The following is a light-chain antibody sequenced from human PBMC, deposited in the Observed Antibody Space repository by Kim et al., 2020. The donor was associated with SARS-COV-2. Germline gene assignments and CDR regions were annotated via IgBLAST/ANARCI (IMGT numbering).Light chain of an antibody. CDR2: DAS. CDR1: QSISNY. V-gene: IGKV1-5*01. CDR3: QQYDSYPFT. Sequence: ASIGDRVTITCRASQSISNYLNWYQQKPGKAPKLLIYDASSLETGVPSRFSGSGSGTDFTLTISSLQPDDIATYYCQQYDSYPFTFGGGTKVDIK. J-gene: IGKJ4*01.